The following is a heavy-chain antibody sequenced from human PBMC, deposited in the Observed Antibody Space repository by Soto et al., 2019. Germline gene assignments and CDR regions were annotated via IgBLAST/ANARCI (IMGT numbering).Heavy chain of an antibody. Sequence: PSETLSLTCAVSGGSISSSNWLSWVRQPPGKGLEWIGEIYHSGSTNYNPSLKSRVTISVDKSKNQFSLKLSSVTAADTAVYYCARERASSGWDSYYYYGMEVWGQGTTVTVSS. J-gene: IGHJ6*02. V-gene: IGHV4-4*02. CDR2: IYHSGST. CDR1: GGSISSSNW. CDR3: ARERASSGWDSYYYYGMEV. D-gene: IGHD6-19*01.